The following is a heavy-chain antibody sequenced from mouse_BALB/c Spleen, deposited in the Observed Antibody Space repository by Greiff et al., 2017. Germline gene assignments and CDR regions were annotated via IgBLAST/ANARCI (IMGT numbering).Heavy chain of an antibody. Sequence: EVQLQESGPGLVKPSQSLSLTCSVTGYSITSGYYWNWIRQFPGNKLEWMGYISYDGSNNYNPSLKNRISITRDTSKNQFFLKLNSVTTEDTATYYCARDRDYGSSLWYFDVWGAGTTVTVSS. D-gene: IGHD1-1*01. CDR3: ARDRDYGSSLWYFDV. V-gene: IGHV3-6*02. CDR1: GYSITSGYY. J-gene: IGHJ1*01. CDR2: ISYDGSN.